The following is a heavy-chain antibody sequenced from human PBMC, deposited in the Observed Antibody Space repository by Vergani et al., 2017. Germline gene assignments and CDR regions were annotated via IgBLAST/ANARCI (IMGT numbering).Heavy chain of an antibody. Sequence: QVQLVQSGAEVKKPGASVKVSCKASGYTFTSYGISWVRQAPGQGLEWMGWISTYNGNTNYAQKLQGRVTMTRDTSTSTAYMELRSLRSDDTAVYYCARVGRYCSSTSCPSAYYYYYYMDVWGKGTTVTVSS. J-gene: IGHJ6*03. CDR3: ARVGRYCSSTSCPSAYYYYYYMDV. CDR1: GYTFTSYG. V-gene: IGHV1-18*01. CDR2: ISTYNGNT. D-gene: IGHD2-2*01.